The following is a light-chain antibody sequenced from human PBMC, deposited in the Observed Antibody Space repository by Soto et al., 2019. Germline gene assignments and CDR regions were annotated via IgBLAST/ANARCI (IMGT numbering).Light chain of an antibody. Sequence: IQLTQSPSSLSASVGDRVTISCRASQDISTHLAWFAQKPGRAPQLLIHKASTLESGVPSRFSGSGYGTEFTTNIRGRQDEDYDTYYCQQYGRYWEFGQQTKVDIK. CDR2: KAS. CDR1: QDISTH. J-gene: IGKJ1*01. V-gene: IGKV1-9*01. CDR3: QQYGRYWE.